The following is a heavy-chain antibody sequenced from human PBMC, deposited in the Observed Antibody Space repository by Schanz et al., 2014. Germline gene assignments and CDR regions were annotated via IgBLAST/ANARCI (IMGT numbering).Heavy chain of an antibody. CDR2: IKSDGSST. D-gene: IGHD3-10*01. CDR3: ARPALWFGDNCFDP. CDR1: GFTFSPYW. Sequence: DVQLLESGGGLVQPGGSLRLSCGSSGFTFSPYWMHWVRQDPGKGLVWVARIKSDGSSTSYADSVKGRFTISRDNAKNTLYLQMNSLRAEDTAVYYCARPALWFGDNCFDPWGQGTLVTGSS. V-gene: IGHV3-74*02. J-gene: IGHJ5*02.